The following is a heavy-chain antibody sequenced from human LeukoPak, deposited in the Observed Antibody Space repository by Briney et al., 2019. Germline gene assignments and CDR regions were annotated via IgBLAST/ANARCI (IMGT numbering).Heavy chain of an antibody. V-gene: IGHV5-10-1*01. CDR1: GYIFTSYW. J-gene: IGHJ4*02. D-gene: IGHD6-13*01. CDR2: IDPSDAYT. Sequence: PGEPLKISCKGSGYIFTSYWISWVRQLPGKGLEWMGRIDPSDAYTNYSPSFQGHVTISADKSISTAYLQWSSLKASDTAMYYCARNPLLSSIWYDYWGQGTLVTVSS. CDR3: ARNPLLSSIWYDY.